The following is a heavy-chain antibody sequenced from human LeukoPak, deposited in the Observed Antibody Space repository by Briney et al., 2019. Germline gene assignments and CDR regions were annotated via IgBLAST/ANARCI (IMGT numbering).Heavy chain of an antibody. V-gene: IGHV3-11*01. CDR2: ISSSGSTI. CDR3: ARDALCNLVHFDY. J-gene: IGHJ4*02. Sequence: GGSLRLSCAASGFTFSDYYMSWIRQAPGKGLEWVSYISSSGSTIYYADSVKGRFTISRDNAKNSLYLQMNSLRAEDTAVYYCARDALCNLVHFDYWGQGTLVTVSS. CDR1: GFTFSDYY. D-gene: IGHD2/OR15-2a*01.